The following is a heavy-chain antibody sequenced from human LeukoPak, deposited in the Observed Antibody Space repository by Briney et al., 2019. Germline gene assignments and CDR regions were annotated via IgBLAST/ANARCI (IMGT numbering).Heavy chain of an antibody. D-gene: IGHD3-22*01. J-gene: IGHJ4*02. CDR2: IIPIFGTA. CDR3: ARTDYYDSSGTLVLGNLFDY. CDR1: GGTFSSYA. V-gene: IGHV1-69*05. Sequence: ASVKLSCKASGGTFSSYAISWVRQAPGHGLEWMGGIIPIFGTANYAQKFQCRVTFTTDESTSTAYMELSSLRSEDTAVYYCARTDYYDSSGTLVLGNLFDYWGQGTLVTVSS.